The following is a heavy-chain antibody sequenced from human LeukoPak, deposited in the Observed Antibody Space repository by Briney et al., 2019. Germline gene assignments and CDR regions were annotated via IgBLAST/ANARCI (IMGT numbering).Heavy chain of an antibody. Sequence: GESLKISCTGSGYSFTNYWIGWVRQMPRKGLEWMGNIYAGDSTTRYSPSFQGQVTISADKSISTAYLQWSSLKASDTAMYFCARRVVALNDAFDVWGQGTMVTVSS. V-gene: IGHV5-51*01. CDR1: GYSFTNYW. CDR2: IYAGDSTT. J-gene: IGHJ3*01. CDR3: ARRVVALNDAFDV. D-gene: IGHD2-15*01.